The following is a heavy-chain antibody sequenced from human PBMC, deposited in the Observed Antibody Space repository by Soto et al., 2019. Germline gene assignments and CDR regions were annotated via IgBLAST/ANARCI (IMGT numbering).Heavy chain of an antibody. V-gene: IGHV3-30-3*01. J-gene: IGHJ6*02. CDR2: ISYEGSNT. CDR3: ARVTPGNNLYYFSGLDF. CDR1: GFTFDTYG. Sequence: PGGSLRLSCVASGFTFDTYGIHWVRQAPGKGLQWVALISYEGSNTYYADSVRGRFTISRDNSKNTLYLQMNTLRPEDTGVYYCARVTPGNNLYYFSGLDFWGQGTPVTVYS. D-gene: IGHD1-1*01.